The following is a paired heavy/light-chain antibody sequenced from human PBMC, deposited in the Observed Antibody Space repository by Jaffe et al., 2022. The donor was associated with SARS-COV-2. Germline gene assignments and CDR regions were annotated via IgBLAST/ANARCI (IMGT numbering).Light chain of an antibody. CDR3: CSFAGNNTVL. CDR2: EDK. Sequence: QSALTQPASVSGSPRQSITISCTGTSSDIGSYNLVSWYQQYPGKAPKVVIYEDKKRPSGVSKRFSGSKSGNTASLTISGLQAEDEADYYCCSFAGNNTVLFGGGTKVTVL. CDR1: SSDIGSYNL. V-gene: IGLV2-23*01. J-gene: IGLJ2*01.
Heavy chain of an antibody. CDR1: GYTFSSYW. V-gene: IGHV5-51*01. CDR2: IYPGDSDT. D-gene: IGHD3-10*02. J-gene: IGHJ6*01. CDR3: ARSGAYYYVYYGMDV. Sequence: EVQLVQSGAEVKKPGESLRISCKGSGYTFSSYWIGWVRQMPGKGLEWMGIIYPGDSDTRYSPSLQGQFTMSVDNSTNTAYLQWSSLKASDSATYYCARSGAYYYVYYGMDVWGQGTTVAVSP.